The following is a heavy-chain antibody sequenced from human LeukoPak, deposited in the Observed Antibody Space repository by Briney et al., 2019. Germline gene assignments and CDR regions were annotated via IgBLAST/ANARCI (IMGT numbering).Heavy chain of an antibody. CDR1: GYTFTDYY. J-gene: IGHJ5*02. CDR3: ARDYYGSGTYWDNWFDP. D-gene: IGHD3-10*01. Sequence: VKVSCKASGYTFTDYYIHWLRQAPGQGLEWMGWINPNSGDTNYIQKFQGWVTMTRDTSISTAYMELNRLRSDDTAVYYCARDYYGSGTYWDNWFDPWGQGTLVTVSS. V-gene: IGHV1-2*04. CDR2: INPNSGDT.